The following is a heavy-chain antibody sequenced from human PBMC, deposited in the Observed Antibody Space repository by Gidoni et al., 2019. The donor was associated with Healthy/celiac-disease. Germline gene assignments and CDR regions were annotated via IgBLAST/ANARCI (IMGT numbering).Heavy chain of an antibody. D-gene: IGHD3-22*01. CDR3: AREWGYYDSSGYPNHAFDI. Sequence: QVQLVQSGAEVKKPGASVKVSCKASGYTFTSYYMHWVRQAPGQGLEWMGIINPSGGSTSYAQKFQGRVTMTRDTSTSTVYMELSSLRSEDTAVYYCAREWGYYDSSGYPNHAFDIWGQGTMVTVSS. CDR2: INPSGGST. V-gene: IGHV1-46*01. J-gene: IGHJ3*02. CDR1: GYTFTSYY.